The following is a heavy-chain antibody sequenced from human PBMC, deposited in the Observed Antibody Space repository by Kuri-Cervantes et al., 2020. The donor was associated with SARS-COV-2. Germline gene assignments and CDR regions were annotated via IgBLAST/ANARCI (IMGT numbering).Heavy chain of an antibody. CDR3: ARRDSSSWAIDY. V-gene: IGHV4-38-2*01. J-gene: IGHJ4*02. CDR1: GYSISSGYY. D-gene: IGHD6-13*01. Sequence: ESLKISCAVSGYSISSGYYWGWIRQPPGKGLEWIGSIYHSGSTYYNPSLKSRVTISVDTSKNQFSLKLSSVTAVDTAVYYCARRDSSSWAIDYWGQGTLVTVSS. CDR2: IYHSGST.